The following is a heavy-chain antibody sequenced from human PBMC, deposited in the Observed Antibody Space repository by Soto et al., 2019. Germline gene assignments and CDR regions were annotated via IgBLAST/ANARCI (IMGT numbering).Heavy chain of an antibody. CDR3: ARSSSSDDYYYYYGMDV. V-gene: IGHV1-18*01. Sequence: ASVKVSCKASGYTFTSYGISGVRQAPGQGREWVGWSSAYNGNTNYAQRLRGRVTMTTDTSTSTASMELRRLSSADPAVDYCARSSSSDDYYYYYGMDVWGKATTVTVSS. J-gene: IGHJ6*04. D-gene: IGHD6-13*01. CDR2: SSAYNGNT. CDR1: GYTFTSYG.